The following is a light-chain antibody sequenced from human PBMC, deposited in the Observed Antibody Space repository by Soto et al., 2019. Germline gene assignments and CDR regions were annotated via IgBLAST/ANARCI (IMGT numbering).Light chain of an antibody. CDR3: QLRNNWPPEVT. Sequence: EIVLTQSPATLSLSPGERATLSCRASQSVSTYLAWYQQKPGQAPRLLIYDASNRATGIPARFSGSGSGTDFTLTISSLEPEDLAVYYCQLRNNWPPEVTFGPGTKVDIK. V-gene: IGKV3-11*01. J-gene: IGKJ3*01. CDR1: QSVSTY. CDR2: DAS.